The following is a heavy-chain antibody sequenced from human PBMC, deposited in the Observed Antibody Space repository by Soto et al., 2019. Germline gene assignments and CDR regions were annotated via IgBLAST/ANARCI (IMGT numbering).Heavy chain of an antibody. CDR3: ARDFPYYDSSGYYDY. CDR1: GYTFTSYA. CDR2: INAGNGNT. V-gene: IGHV1-3*01. D-gene: IGHD3-22*01. J-gene: IGHJ4*02. Sequence: ASVKVSCKASGYTFTSYAMHWVRQAPGQRLEWMGWINAGNGNTKYSQKFQGRVTITRDTSASTAYMELSSLRSEDTAVYYCARDFPYYDSSGYYDYWGQGTLVTVSS.